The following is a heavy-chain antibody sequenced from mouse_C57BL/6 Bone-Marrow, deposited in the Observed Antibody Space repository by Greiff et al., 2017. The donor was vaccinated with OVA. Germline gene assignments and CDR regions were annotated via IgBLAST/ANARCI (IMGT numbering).Heavy chain of an antibody. Sequence: VKLMQSGAELARPGASVKLSCKASGYTFTSYGISWVKQRTGQGLEWIGEIYPRSGNTYYNEKFKGKATLTADKSSSTAYMELRSLTSEDSAVYFCARDYYDYDDGLDFDYWGQGTTLTVSS. D-gene: IGHD2-4*01. CDR1: GYTFTSYG. V-gene: IGHV1-81*01. J-gene: IGHJ2*01. CDR3: ARDYYDYDDGLDFDY. CDR2: IYPRSGNT.